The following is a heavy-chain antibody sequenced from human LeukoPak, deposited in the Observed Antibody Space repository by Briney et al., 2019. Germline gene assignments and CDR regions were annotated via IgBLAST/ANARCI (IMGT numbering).Heavy chain of an antibody. CDR3: AKVKGKDGIRDSYDV. J-gene: IGHJ3*01. Sequence: PGGSLRLSCAASGFTFSNSAMIWVRQLPGKGPEGVSRISNSGGSTYYADFVKGRFTIARDNSKNTMFLQMNSLRAEDTALYYCAKVKGKDGIRDSYDVWGQGTMVTVSS. CDR2: ISNSGGST. CDR1: GFTFSNSA. D-gene: IGHD1-14*01. V-gene: IGHV3-23*01.